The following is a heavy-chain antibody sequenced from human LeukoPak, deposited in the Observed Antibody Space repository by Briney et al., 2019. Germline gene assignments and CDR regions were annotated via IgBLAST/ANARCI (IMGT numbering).Heavy chain of an antibody. CDR2: IYYSGST. V-gene: IGHV4-39*01. CDR1: GGSISSSSYY. Sequence: SETLSLTCTVSGGSISSSSYYWGWIRQPPGKGLEWIGSIYYSGSTYYNPSLKSRVTISVDTSKNQFSLKLSSVTAADTAVYYCARHADGDYSIYYYYYGMDVWGQGTTVTVSS. D-gene: IGHD4-17*01. CDR3: ARHADGDYSIYYYYYGMDV. J-gene: IGHJ6*02.